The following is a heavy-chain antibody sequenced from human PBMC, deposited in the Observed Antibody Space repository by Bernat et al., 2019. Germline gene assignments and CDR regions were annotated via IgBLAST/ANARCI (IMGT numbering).Heavy chain of an antibody. CDR2: IGGSGGNT. V-gene: IGHV3-23*04. J-gene: IGHJ6*02. CDR3: AKDRGGITIFRYYYYGMDV. D-gene: IGHD3-3*01. CDR1: GFTFSSYT. Sequence: EMQLVESGGGLVQPGGSLRLSCAASGFTFSSYTLSWVRQAPGKGLEWVSAIGGSGGNTYYADSVEGRFTISRDNSKNTLYLQMNSLRAEDTAVYYCAKDRGGITIFRYYYYGMDVWGQGTTVTVSS.